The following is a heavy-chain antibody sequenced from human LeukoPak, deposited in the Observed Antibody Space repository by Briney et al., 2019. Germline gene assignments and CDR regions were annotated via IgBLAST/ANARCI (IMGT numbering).Heavy chain of an antibody. D-gene: IGHD4-23*01. CDR3: ARGVIQAGGNDFDY. Sequence: SETLSLTCTVSGGSISSSTYYWGWIRQAAGKGLEWIGRISSSGNTDYNASLKSRVTMSVDTSKNQLSLKVISVTAADTAVYYCARGVIQAGGNDFDYWGQGTLITVSS. J-gene: IGHJ4*02. CDR1: GGSISSSTYY. V-gene: IGHV4-61*02. CDR2: ISSSGNT.